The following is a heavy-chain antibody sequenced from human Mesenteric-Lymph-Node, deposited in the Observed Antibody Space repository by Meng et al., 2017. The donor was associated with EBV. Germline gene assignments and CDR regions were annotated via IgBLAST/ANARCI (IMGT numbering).Heavy chain of an antibody. Sequence: GSGPGLGKPSQTPSLACAVSGGSISSGGYYWSWIRQPPGKGLEWIGYIYYSGSTYYNPSLKSRVTISVDTSKNQFSLKLSSVTAADTAVYYCARGLEVATMSYWGQGTLVTVSS. D-gene: IGHD5-12*01. CDR3: ARGLEVATMSY. CDR2: IYYSGST. CDR1: GGSISSGGYY. V-gene: IGHV4-30-4*01. J-gene: IGHJ4*02.